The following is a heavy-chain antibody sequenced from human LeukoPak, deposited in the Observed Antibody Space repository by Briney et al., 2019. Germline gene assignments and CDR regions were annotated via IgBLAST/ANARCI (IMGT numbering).Heavy chain of an antibody. Sequence: GGSLRLSCAASGFTFSVYWMHWVRQAPGRGLEWVSLINSDGSSTRYADSVKSRFTISIDNAKNTLYLQMNSLRAEDTAVYYCARGKAGAGTVSGFDPWGQGNLVTVSA. CDR2: INSDGSST. CDR3: ARGKAGAGTVSGFDP. V-gene: IGHV3-74*01. D-gene: IGHD6-19*01. J-gene: IGHJ5*02. CDR1: GFTFSVYW.